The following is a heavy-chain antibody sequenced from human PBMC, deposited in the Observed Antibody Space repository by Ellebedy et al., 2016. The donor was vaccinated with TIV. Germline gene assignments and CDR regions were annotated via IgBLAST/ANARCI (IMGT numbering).Heavy chain of an antibody. CDR1: GFTFSSYG. J-gene: IGHJ4*02. Sequence: GESLKISCAASGFTFSSYGLSWVRQAPGKGLEWVSGISGSDGTTYHADSVKGRFTISRDNSTNTLYLQMNSLRAEDTAVYYCTKDRGAVAGTGSGYWGQGTLVTVSS. CDR3: TKDRGAVAGTGSGY. V-gene: IGHV3-23*01. CDR2: ISGSDGTT. D-gene: IGHD6-19*01.